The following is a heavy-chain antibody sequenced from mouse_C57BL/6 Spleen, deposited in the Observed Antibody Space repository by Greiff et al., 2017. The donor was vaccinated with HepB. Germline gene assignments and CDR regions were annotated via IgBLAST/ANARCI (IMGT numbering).Heavy chain of an antibody. CDR1: GFTFSNYW. V-gene: IGHV6-3*01. CDR3: TRYLGV. Sequence: DVMLVESGGGLVQPGGSMKLSCVASGFTFSNYWMNWVRQSPEKGLEWVAQIRLKSDNYATHYAESVKGRFTISRDDSKRSVYLQMNNLRAEDTGIYYSTRYLGVWGTGTTVTVSS. J-gene: IGHJ1*03. CDR2: IRLKSDNYAT.